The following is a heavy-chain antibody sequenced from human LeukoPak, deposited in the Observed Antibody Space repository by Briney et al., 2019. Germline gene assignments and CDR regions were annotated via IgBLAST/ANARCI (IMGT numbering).Heavy chain of an antibody. CDR1: GGSISSFY. V-gene: IGHV4-59*01. CDR2: ISYSGTT. CDR3: ARDKGLPQAFDL. J-gene: IGHJ3*01. Sequence: SETLSPTCTVSGGSISSFYWSWLRQPPGKGLVYIGYISYSGTTSYNPSLKSRVTISVDTSKNQFSLKLTSVTAADTAVYYCARDKGLPQAFDLWSQGTMVTVSS. D-gene: IGHD5/OR15-5a*01.